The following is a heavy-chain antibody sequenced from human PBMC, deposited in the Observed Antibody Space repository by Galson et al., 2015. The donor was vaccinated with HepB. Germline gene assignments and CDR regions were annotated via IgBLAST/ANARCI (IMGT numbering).Heavy chain of an antibody. Sequence: ETLSLTCTVSGGSISSSTYYWGWIRQPPGKGLEWIGSIYYSGSAYYTPSLKSRVTISVDTTKKQFSLRLSSVTAADTAVYYCARLPTYSSSWHAPNYFDYWGRGSLVTVSS. CDR1: GGSISSSTYY. D-gene: IGHD6-13*01. CDR2: IYYSGSA. V-gene: IGHV4-39*01. CDR3: ARLPTYSSSWHAPNYFDY. J-gene: IGHJ4*02.